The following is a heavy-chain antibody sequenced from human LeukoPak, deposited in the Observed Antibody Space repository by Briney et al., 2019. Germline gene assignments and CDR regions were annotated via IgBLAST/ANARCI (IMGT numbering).Heavy chain of an antibody. J-gene: IGHJ4*02. CDR1: GFTFSSYS. Sequence: GGSLRLSCAASGFTFSSYSMNWVRQAPGKGLEWVSYISSSSSTIYYADSVKGRFTISRDSAKNSLYLQIDSLRAEDTAVYFCAKGSGSDPFSYWGQGTLVTVSS. CDR2: ISSSSSTI. V-gene: IGHV3-48*01. CDR3: AKGSGSDPFSY. D-gene: IGHD1-26*01.